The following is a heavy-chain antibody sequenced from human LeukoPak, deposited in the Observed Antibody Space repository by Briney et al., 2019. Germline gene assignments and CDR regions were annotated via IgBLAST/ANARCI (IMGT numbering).Heavy chain of an antibody. V-gene: IGHV4-59*01. CDR3: ARDHAFDI. Sequence: SETLSLTCTVSGGSISSYYWSWIRQPPGKGLEWIGYIYYSGSTNYNPSLKSRVTISVDTSKNQSSLKLSSVTTADTAVYYCARDHAFDIWGQGTMVTVSS. CDR2: IYYSGST. J-gene: IGHJ3*02. CDR1: GGSISSYY.